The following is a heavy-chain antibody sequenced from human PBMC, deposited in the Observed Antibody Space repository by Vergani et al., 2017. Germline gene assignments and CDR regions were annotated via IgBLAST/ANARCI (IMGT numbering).Heavy chain of an antibody. V-gene: IGHV3-23*01. J-gene: IGHJ6*02. CDR1: GFTFTNFA. CDR2: ISGSGGFT. D-gene: IGHD3-22*01. CDR3: VRCYYDSSGSSYYYYYGMDV. Sequence: EVQLLESGGNLVQPGGSLRLSCAASGFTFTNFAMTWVRQAPGEGLEWVSGISGSGGFTYYADSVKGRFTISRDNSKNTMFLQMNNLRAEDTAVYYCVRCYYDSSGSSYYYYYGMDVWGQGTTVTVSS.